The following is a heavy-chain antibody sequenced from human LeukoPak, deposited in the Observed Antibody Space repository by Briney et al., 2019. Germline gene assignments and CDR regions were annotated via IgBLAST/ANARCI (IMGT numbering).Heavy chain of an antibody. CDR2: INHSGST. J-gene: IGHJ3*02. Sequence: SETLSLTCAVYGGSFSGYYWSWIRQPPGKGLEWIGEINHSGSTNYNPSLKSRVTISVDTSKNQFSLKLSSVTAADTAVYYCASFKTYYDFWSGYYGPDNPGAFDIWGQGTMVTVSS. CDR3: ASFKTYYDFWSGYYGPDNPGAFDI. CDR1: GGSFSGYY. V-gene: IGHV4-34*01. D-gene: IGHD3-3*01.